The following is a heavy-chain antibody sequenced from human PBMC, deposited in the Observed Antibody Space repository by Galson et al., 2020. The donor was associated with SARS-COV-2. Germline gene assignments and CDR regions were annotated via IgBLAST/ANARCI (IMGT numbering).Heavy chain of an antibody. J-gene: IGHJ3*02. CDR2: IYSSGST. Sequence: SETLSLTCTVSGGSISSGSYYWSWVRQHPGKGLEWIGYIYSSGSTYYNPSLKSRVSISVDTSKNQFSLKLSSVTAADTAVYYCAAEYGGRPWGAFDIWGQGTLVTVVS. D-gene: IGHD4-17*01. V-gene: IGHV4-31*03. CDR1: GGSISSGSYY. CDR3: AAEYGGRPWGAFDI.